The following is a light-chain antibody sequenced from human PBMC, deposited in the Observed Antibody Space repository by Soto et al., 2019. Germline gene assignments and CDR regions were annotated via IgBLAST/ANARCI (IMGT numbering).Light chain of an antibody. CDR3: CSYTDIALDVV. J-gene: IGLJ2*01. CDR2: EVS. Sequence: QSALTQPPSASGSPGQSVTISCTGTSSDIGAYNYVSWYQQYPGKAPKLIIYEVSQRPSGVPDRFSGSKSGNTASLTVSGLQLEDEADYYCCSYTDIALDVVFGGGTKLTVL. CDR1: SSDIGAYNY. V-gene: IGLV2-8*01.